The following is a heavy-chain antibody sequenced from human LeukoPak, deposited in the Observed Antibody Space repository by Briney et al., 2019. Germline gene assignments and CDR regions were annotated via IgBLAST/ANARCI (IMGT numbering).Heavy chain of an antibody. J-gene: IGHJ6*02. CDR3: ARDSSSSPVDYYYGMDV. V-gene: IGHV1-18*01. Sequence: ASVKVTCKASGSTFTSNGISWVRQAPGQGLEWMGWIGAYNGNTNYAQKLQGRVTMTTDTSTSTAYMELRSLRSDDTAVYYCARDSSSSPVDYYYGMDVWGQGTTVTVSS. D-gene: IGHD6-6*01. CDR1: GSTFTSNG. CDR2: IGAYNGNT.